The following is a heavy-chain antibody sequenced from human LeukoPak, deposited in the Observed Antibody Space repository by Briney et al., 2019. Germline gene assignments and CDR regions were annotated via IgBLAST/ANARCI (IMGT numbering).Heavy chain of an antibody. J-gene: IGHJ5*02. D-gene: IGHD1-26*01. V-gene: IGHV3-30*03. CDR2: ISYDGSNK. CDR3: ARDSEPFTEYTNSGSYSSWFDP. CDR1: GFTFSSYG. Sequence: GGSLRLSCAASGFTFSSYGMHWVRQAPGKGLEWVAVISYDGSNKYYADSVKGRFTISRDNSKNTLYLQMNSLRAEDTAVYYCARDSEPFTEYTNSGSYSSWFDPWGQGTLVTVSS.